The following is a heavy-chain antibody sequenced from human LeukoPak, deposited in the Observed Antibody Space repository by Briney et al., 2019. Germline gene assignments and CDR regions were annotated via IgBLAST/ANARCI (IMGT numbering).Heavy chain of an antibody. J-gene: IGHJ5*02. CDR1: GGSFSGYY. CDR2: INHSGST. D-gene: IGHD3-10*01. V-gene: IGHV4-34*01. CDR3: ARGNRVVRGVFDP. Sequence: SETLSLTCAVYGGSFSGYYWSWIRQPPGKGLEWIGEINHSGSTNYNPSLKSRVTISVDTSKNQFSLKLSSVTAADTAVYYCARGNRVVRGVFDPWGQGTLVTVSS.